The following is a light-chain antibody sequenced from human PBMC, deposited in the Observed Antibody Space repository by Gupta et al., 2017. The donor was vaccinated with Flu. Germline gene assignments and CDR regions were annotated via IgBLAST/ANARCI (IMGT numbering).Light chain of an antibody. V-gene: IGKV4-1*01. CDR1: QSVIYSTNSNIY. Sequence: NFKISQSVIYSTNSNIYLDWYQQKPGQPPKLLIYLASTRESGVPDRFSGSGSGTDFTLTISSLQAEDVAVYYWKQCYRTPYTFGQGTKLEIK. J-gene: IGKJ2*01. CDR2: LAS. CDR3: KQCYRTPYT.